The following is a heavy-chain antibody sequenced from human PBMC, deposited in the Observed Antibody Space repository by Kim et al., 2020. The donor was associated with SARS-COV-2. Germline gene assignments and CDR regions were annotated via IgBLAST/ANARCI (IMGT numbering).Heavy chain of an antibody. CDR1: GFTFSSYW. CDR3: ARDATSFLLRLGELSLNDY. V-gene: IGHV3-7*03. D-gene: IGHD3-16*02. CDR2: IKQDGSEK. J-gene: IGHJ4*02. Sequence: GGSLRLSCAASGFTFSSYWMSWVRQAPGKGLEWVANIKQDGSEKYYVDSVKGRFTISRDNAKNSLYLQMNSLRAEDTAVYYCARDATSFLLRLGELSLNDYWGQGTLVTVSS.